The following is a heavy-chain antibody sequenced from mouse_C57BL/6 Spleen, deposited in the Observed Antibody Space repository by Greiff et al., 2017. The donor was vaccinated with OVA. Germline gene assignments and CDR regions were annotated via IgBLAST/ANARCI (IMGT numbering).Heavy chain of an antibody. J-gene: IGHJ3*01. CDR3: ARSGDSSGHFAY. Sequence: QVQLKQPGAELVKPGASVKMSCKASGYTFTSYWITWVKQRPGQGLEWIGDIYPGSGSTNYNEKFKSKATLTVDTSSSTAYMQLSSLTSEDSAVYYCARSGDSSGHFAYWGQGTLVTVSA. CDR2: IYPGSGST. V-gene: IGHV1-55*01. D-gene: IGHD3-2*02. CDR1: GYTFTSYW.